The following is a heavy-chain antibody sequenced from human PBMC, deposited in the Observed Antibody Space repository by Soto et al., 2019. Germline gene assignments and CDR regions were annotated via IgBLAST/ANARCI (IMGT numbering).Heavy chain of an antibody. CDR2: IIPIFGTA. CDR1: GGTFSSYP. V-gene: IGHV1-69*01. D-gene: IGHD2-21*02. CDR3: AVMVTANQDY. J-gene: IGHJ4*02. Sequence: QVQLVQSGAEVKKSGSSVKVSCKASGGTFSSYPISWVRQAPGQGLEWMGGIIPIFGTANYAQKFQGRVMITADESTTTTYMELSSLRSEDTAVYYCAVMVTANQDYWGQGTLVTVSS.